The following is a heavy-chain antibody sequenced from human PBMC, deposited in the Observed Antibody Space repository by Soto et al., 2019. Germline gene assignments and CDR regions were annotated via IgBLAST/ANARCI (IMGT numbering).Heavy chain of an antibody. CDR1: GFTFDDYA. D-gene: IGHD6-19*01. V-gene: IGHV3-9*01. CDR3: AKDLMGIAVAEYYFDY. CDR2: ISWNSGSI. Sequence: PGGSLRLSCAASGFTFDDYAMHWVRQAPGKGLEWVSGISWNSGSIGYADSVKGRFTISRDNAKNSLYLQMNSLRAEDTALYYCAKDLMGIAVAEYYFDYWGQGTLVTVSS. J-gene: IGHJ4*02.